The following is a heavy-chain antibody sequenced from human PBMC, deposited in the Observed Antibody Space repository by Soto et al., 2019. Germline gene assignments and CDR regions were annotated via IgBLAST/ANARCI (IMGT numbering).Heavy chain of an antibody. J-gene: IGHJ4*02. CDR2: ISYDGSDK. D-gene: IGHD2-2*01. V-gene: IGHV3-30*18. CDR1: GFTFNTFG. Sequence: GGSLRLSCAASGFTFNTFGMHWVRQAPGKGLEWVAVISYDGSDKYYSDSVRGRFTISRDNSMNTLYLQMNSLRAEDTAVYYCAKSPNFYCSSYHCYKYYFDYWGQGTLVTVSS. CDR3: AKSPNFYCSSYHCYKYYFDY.